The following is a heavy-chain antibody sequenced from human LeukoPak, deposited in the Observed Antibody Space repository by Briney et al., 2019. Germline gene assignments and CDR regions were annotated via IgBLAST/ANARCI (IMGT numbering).Heavy chain of an antibody. D-gene: IGHD3-3*01. V-gene: IGHV3-30*04. CDR2: ISYDGSNK. J-gene: IGHJ6*03. CDR3: ARGITIFGVVIIKNYYMDV. CDR1: GFTFSSYA. Sequence: GGSLRLSCAASGFTFSSYAMHWVRQAPGKGLEWVALISYDGSNKYYADSVKGRFTISRDNSKNTLYLQMNSLRAEDTAVYYCARGITIFGVVIIKNYYMDVWGKGTTVTVSS.